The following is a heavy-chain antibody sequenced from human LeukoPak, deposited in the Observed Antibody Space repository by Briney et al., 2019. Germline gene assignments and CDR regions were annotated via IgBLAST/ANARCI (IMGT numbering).Heavy chain of an antibody. CDR3: AKDRKGFYYYYYMDV. V-gene: IGHV3-7*01. CDR1: GFTFSNYW. Sequence: GGSLRLSCAASGFTFSNYWMSWVRQAPGKGLEWVANIKQDGSEKYYVDSVKGRFTISRDNAKKSLYLQMNSLRAEDTAVYYCAKDRKGFYYYYYMDVWGKGTTVTVSS. J-gene: IGHJ6*03. CDR2: IKQDGSEK.